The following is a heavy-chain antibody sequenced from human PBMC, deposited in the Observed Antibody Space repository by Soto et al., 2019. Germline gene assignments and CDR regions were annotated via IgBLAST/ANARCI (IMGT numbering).Heavy chain of an antibody. D-gene: IGHD4-17*01. V-gene: IGHV3-21*01. CDR3: ARGRDDYGAPDAFDI. Sequence: AGGSLRLSCAASGFTFSSYSMNWIRQAPGKGLEWVSSISSSSSYKYYADSMKGRFTISRDNAKNSLYLQMNSLRAEDTAVYYCARGRDDYGAPDAFDIWGQGTMVTVSS. CDR1: GFTFSSYS. J-gene: IGHJ3*02. CDR2: ISSSSSYK.